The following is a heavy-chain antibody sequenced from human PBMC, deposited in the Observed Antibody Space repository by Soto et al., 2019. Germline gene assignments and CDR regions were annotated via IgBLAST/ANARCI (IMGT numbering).Heavy chain of an antibody. J-gene: IGHJ4*02. V-gene: IGHV4-31*03. D-gene: IGHD6-25*01. Sequence: QVQLQESGSGLLKPSQTLSLDCSVSGDSLRRGFHHWSWIRQTPGKGLQLIGYIDTNGDTHYDPSLRNRLNMSIVTTASRFALQVTSVTAADTAVYYCARGTVYSCPNDKCGFFFDNWGQGALVTVTS. CDR2: IDTNGDT. CDR1: GDSLRRGFHH. CDR3: ARGTVYSCPNDKCGFFFDN.